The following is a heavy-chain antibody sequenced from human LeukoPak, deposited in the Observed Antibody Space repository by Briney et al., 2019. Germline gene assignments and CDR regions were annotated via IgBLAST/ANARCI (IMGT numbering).Heavy chain of an antibody. V-gene: IGHV1-2*02. D-gene: IGHD1-7*01. Sequence: VASVKVSCKASGYTFTGNYMHWVRQAPGQGLEWMGWINPNSGGTNYAQKFQGRVTMTRDTSISTAYMELSRLRSDDTAVYYCARGEYNWKYGWFDHWGQGTLVTVSS. CDR2: INPNSGGT. CDR3: ARGEYNWKYGWFDH. J-gene: IGHJ5*02. CDR1: GYTFTGNY.